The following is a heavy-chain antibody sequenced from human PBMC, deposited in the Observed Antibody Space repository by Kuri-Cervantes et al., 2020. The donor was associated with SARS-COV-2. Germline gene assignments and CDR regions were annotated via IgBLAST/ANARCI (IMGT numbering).Heavy chain of an antibody. V-gene: IGHV1-69*06. D-gene: IGHD3-22*01. CDR2: IIPIFGTA. CDR1: GGTFSSYA. CDR3: ARDYYYDSSGYYYRFDY. J-gene: IGHJ4*02. Sequence: SVKVSCKASGGTFSSYAIGWVRQAPGQGLEWMGGIIPIFGTANYAQKFQGRVTITADKSTSTAYMELSSLRPEDTAVYYCARDYYYDSSGYYYRFDYWGQGTLVTVSS.